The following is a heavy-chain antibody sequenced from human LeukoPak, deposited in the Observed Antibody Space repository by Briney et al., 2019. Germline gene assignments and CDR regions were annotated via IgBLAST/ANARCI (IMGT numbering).Heavy chain of an antibody. CDR1: GYTXTSYG. Sequence: ASVKVSCKASGYTXTSYGISWVRQAPGQGLEWMGWISAYNGNTNYAQKLQGRVTMTTDTSTSTAYMELRSLRSDDTAVYYCARRLPYYDFWSGYLGAVGNWFDPWGQGTLVTVSS. D-gene: IGHD3-3*01. J-gene: IGHJ5*02. V-gene: IGHV1-18*01. CDR3: ARRLPYYDFWSGYLGAVGNWFDP. CDR2: ISAYNGNT.